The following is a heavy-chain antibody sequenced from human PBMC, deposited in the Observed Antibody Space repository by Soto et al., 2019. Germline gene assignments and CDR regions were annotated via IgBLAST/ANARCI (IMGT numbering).Heavy chain of an antibody. CDR3: ARGRPASYYDFWSGYYAQFDY. CDR1: GGSFSGYY. V-gene: IGHV4-34*01. Sequence: SETLSLTCAVSGGSFSGYYWSWIRQPPGKGLEWIGEINHSGSTNYNPSLKSRVTISVDTSKNQFSLKLSSVTAADTAVYYCARGRPASYYDFWSGYYAQFDYWGQGTLVT. J-gene: IGHJ4*02. D-gene: IGHD3-3*01. CDR2: INHSGST.